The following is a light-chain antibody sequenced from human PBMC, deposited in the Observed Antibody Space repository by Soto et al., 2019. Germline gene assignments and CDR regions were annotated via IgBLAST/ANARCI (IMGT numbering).Light chain of an antibody. CDR3: HQYTSPPWT. CDR1: QTVPGNY. J-gene: IGKJ1*01. CDR2: GAS. V-gene: IGKV3-20*01. Sequence: ELVLTQSPDTLSLSPGERATLSCRASQTVPGNYLAWFQQKPGQAPRLLIYGASSRAPAIPDRFSGSGSGAYFTLTISRLESEDFAIYYCHQYTSPPWTVGQGTRVE.